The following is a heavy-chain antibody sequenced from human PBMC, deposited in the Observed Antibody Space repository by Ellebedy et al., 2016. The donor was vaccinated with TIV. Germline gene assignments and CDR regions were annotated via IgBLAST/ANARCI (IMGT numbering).Heavy chain of an antibody. CDR3: AREGASAGADYFDY. Sequence: AASVKVSCKASGFTFTSYYIHWVRQAPGQGLEWMGRVNPGGGRTKFPPNFQGRLTMTRDTSTSEVYMEVRSLRSDDTAVYYCAREGASAGADYFDYWGQGTLVIVSS. D-gene: IGHD1-26*01. CDR2: VNPGGGRT. V-gene: IGHV1-46*01. J-gene: IGHJ4*02. CDR1: GFTFTSYY.